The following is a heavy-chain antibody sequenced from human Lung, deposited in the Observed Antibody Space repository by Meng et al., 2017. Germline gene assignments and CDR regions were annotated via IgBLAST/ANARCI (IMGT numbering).Heavy chain of an antibody. V-gene: IGHV4-34*01. CDR2: INHSGRT. CDR3: ARGPTTMAHDFDY. CDR1: GGSFSDSY. J-gene: IGHJ4*02. Sequence: QLQHGGAVLLNPSATLSLTCVGSGGSFSDSYWGWIRQPPGKVLEWIGEINHSGRTNYNPSLESRATISVDTSQNNPSLKLSSVTAADSAVYYCARGPTTMAHDFDYWGQGTLVTVSS. D-gene: IGHD4-11*01.